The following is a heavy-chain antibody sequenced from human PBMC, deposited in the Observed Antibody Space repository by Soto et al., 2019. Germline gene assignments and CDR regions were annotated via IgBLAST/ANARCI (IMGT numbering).Heavy chain of an antibody. CDR2: MNPNSGNT. CDR1: GYTFTSYD. D-gene: IGHD6-19*01. J-gene: IGHJ4*02. Sequence: QVQLVQSGAEVKKPGASVKVSCKASGYTFTSYDINWVRQATGQGLEWMGWMNPNSGNTGYAQKFHGRVTLTRNTSIKTAYMELSSLRSEDTAVYYCARVPRYSSGWYPNWGQGTLVTVSS. CDR3: ARVPRYSSGWYPN. V-gene: IGHV1-8*01.